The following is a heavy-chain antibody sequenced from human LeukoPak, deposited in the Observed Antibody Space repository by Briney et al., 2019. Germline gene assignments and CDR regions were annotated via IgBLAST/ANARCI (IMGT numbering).Heavy chain of an antibody. J-gene: IGHJ4*02. CDR3: ARRHVEYTSSSDPYYFDY. CDR2: MYHSGST. D-gene: IGHD6-6*01. V-gene: IGHV4-38-2*02. Sequence: SETLSLTCSVSGYSISSAYYWGWIRQPPGKGLEWIGTMYHSGSTNYNPSLKSRVTISVDTSKNQFSLRLTSVTPADTAVYYCARRHVEYTSSSDPYYFDYWGQGTLVTVSS. CDR1: GYSISSAYY.